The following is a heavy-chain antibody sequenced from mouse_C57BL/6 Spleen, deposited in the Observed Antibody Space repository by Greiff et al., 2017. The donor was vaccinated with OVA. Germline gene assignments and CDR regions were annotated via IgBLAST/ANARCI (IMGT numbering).Heavy chain of an antibody. D-gene: IGHD1-1*01. CDR1: GYTFTSYW. J-gene: IGHJ4*01. V-gene: IGHV1-55*01. Sequence: VQLQPPGAELVKPGASVKMSCKASGYTFTSYWITWVKQRPGQCLEWIGDIYPGSGSTNYNEKFKSKATLTVDTSSSTAYMQLSSLTSEDSAVYYCARSGTVVATDAMDYWGQGTSVTVSS. CDR2: IYPGSGST. CDR3: ARSGTVVATDAMDY.